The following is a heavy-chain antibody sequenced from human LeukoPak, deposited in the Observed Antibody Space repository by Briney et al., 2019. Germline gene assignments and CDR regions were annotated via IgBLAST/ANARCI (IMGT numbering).Heavy chain of an antibody. Sequence: GASVKVSCKVSGYTLTELSMHWVRQAPGKGLEWMGGFDPEDGETIYAQKFQGRVTMTEDTSTDTAYMELSSLRSEDTAVYYCATIPPFRVAFDIWGQGTMVTVSS. V-gene: IGHV1-24*01. CDR3: ATIPPFRVAFDI. D-gene: IGHD2-21*01. CDR2: FDPEDGET. J-gene: IGHJ3*02. CDR1: GYTLTELS.